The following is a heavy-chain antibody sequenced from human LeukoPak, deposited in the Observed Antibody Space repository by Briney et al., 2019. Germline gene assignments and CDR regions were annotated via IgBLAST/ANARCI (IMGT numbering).Heavy chain of an antibody. Sequence: GGSLRLSCAASGFTFSSYGMHWVRQAPGKGLEWVAVISYDGSNKYYADSVKGRFTISRDNSKNTLYLQMNSLRAEDTAVYYCANTLGPMVRGVIRDYWGQGTLVTVSS. D-gene: IGHD3-10*01. J-gene: IGHJ4*02. CDR2: ISYDGSNK. CDR3: ANTLGPMVRGVIRDY. CDR1: GFTFSSYG. V-gene: IGHV3-30*18.